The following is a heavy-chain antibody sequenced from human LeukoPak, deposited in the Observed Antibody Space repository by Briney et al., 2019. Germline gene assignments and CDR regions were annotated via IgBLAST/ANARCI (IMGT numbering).Heavy chain of an antibody. D-gene: IGHD6-13*01. CDR2: INPNSGGT. CDR3: AREGQQLVEGSFDY. CDR1: GYTFTGYY. Sequence: ASVKVSCKASGYTFTGYYLHWVRQAPGQGLEWVGWINPNSGGTNYAQKFQGRVTMTRDTSISKAYMELSRLRSDDTAVYYCAREGQQLVEGSFDYWGQGTLVTVSS. V-gene: IGHV1-2*02. J-gene: IGHJ4*02.